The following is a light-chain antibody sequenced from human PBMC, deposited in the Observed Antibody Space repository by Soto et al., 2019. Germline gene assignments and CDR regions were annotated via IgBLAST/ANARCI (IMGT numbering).Light chain of an antibody. Sequence: QSVLTQPPSASGTPGQRVTISCSGSSSNIGSNTVNWFQQLPGTAPKLLIYSNNQRPSGVPDRFSGSKSGTSASLAISGLRSEDEADYYCAAWDASLNGWVFGGGTQLTVL. CDR3: AAWDASLNGWV. CDR1: SSNIGSNT. V-gene: IGLV1-44*01. CDR2: SNN. J-gene: IGLJ3*02.